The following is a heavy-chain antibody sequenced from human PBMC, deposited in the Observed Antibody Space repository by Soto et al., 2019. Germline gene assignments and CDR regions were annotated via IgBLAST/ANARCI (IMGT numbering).Heavy chain of an antibody. V-gene: IGHV4-59*08. CDR2: IYYSGST. CDR1: GGAIIIYY. D-gene: IGHD4-4*01. CDR3: VPQRTTVISKTYFAY. J-gene: IGHJ4*02. Sequence: PSETLSLTCTVSGGAIIIYYWSWIRQPPGKGLEWIGYIYYSGSTNYNPSLKSRVTISVDTSKNQFSLNLTSVTASDAAVYFCVPQRTTVISKTYFAYWGQGALVTVSS.